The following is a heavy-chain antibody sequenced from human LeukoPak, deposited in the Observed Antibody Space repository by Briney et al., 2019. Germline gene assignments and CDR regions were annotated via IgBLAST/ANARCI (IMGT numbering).Heavy chain of an antibody. V-gene: IGHV4-61*01. CDR2: IYYSGST. J-gene: IGHJ3*02. CDR1: GGSVSSGSYY. Sequence: PSETLSPTCTVSGGSVSSGSYYWSWIRQPPGKGLEWIGYIYYSGSTNYNPSLKSRVTISVDTSKNQFSLKLSSVTAADTAVYYCAREKAAGRLIWGQGTMVTVSS. D-gene: IGHD6-13*01. CDR3: AREKAAGRLI.